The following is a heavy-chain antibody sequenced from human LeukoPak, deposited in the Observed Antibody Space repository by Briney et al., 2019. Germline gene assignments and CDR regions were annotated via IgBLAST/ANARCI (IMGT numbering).Heavy chain of an antibody. CDR2: IYTSGST. CDR3: ARDRGEFDY. D-gene: IGHD3-10*01. V-gene: IGHV4-61*02. Sequence: SETLSLTCTVSGGSISSGSYYWSWIRQPAGKGLEWIGRIYTSGSTNYNPSLKSRVTISVDTSKNQFSLKLSSVTAADTAAYYCARDRGEFDYWGQGTLVTVSS. J-gene: IGHJ4*02. CDR1: GGSISSGSYY.